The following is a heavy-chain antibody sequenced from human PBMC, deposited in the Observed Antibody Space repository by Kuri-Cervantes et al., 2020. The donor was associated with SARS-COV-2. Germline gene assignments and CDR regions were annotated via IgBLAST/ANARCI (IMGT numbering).Heavy chain of an antibody. D-gene: IGHD6-13*01. J-gene: IGHJ6*02. CDR1: GFTFSTYA. CDR2: ISYDGSNK. CDR3: ARDRDGYSSSWYGGYYYGMDV. Sequence: GESLKISCAASGFTFSTYAMHWVRQAPGKGLEWVAIISYDGSNKYFADSVKGRFTISRDNSKNTLYLQMNSLRAEDTAMYYCARDRDGYSSSWYGGYYYGMDVWGQGTTVTVSS. V-gene: IGHV3-30-3*01.